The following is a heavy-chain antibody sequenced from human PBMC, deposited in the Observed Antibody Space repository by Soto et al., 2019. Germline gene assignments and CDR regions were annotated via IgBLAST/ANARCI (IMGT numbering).Heavy chain of an antibody. V-gene: IGHV3-30*18. CDR3: AKDGGQWLVLRYFDY. CDR1: GFTFSSYG. D-gene: IGHD6-19*01. CDR2: ISYDGSNK. Sequence: QVQLVESGGGVVQPGRSLRLSCAASGFTFSSYGMHWVRQAPGKGLEWVAVISYDGSNKYYADSVKGRFTISRDNSKNTVYQQMNSLRAEDTAVYYCAKDGGQWLVLRYFDYGGQGTLVTVAS. J-gene: IGHJ4*02.